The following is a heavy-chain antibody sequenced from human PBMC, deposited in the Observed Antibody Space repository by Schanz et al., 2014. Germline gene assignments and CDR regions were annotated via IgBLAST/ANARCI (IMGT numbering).Heavy chain of an antibody. Sequence: EADLVESGGGLIQRGESLRLSCAVSGFTVSSNHMSWVRQAPGKGLEWVSSISSSGSYIYYADSVKGRFTISRDNAKNSLYLQMNSLRSEDTAVYYCAKDSTHIDIVLVPTAIDYWGQGTLVTDSS. CDR1: GFTVSSNH. V-gene: IGHV3-21*01. CDR3: AKDSTHIDIVLVPTAIDY. J-gene: IGHJ4*02. CDR2: ISSSGSYI. D-gene: IGHD2-2*01.